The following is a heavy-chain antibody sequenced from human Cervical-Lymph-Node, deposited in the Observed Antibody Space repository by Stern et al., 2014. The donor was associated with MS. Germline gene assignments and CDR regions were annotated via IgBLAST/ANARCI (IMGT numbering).Heavy chain of an antibody. V-gene: IGHV1-46*04. Sequence: MQLVESGAELEKPAATVKLSCNASGFSFTDYHLHWAWQAPGPGLARVGLTKSEDGSSNDSSKLQGRITMTRATSTTTVYMELGSLRSEDTAVDFCGRRWLGWGASRIQGGMDVWGQGTTVIVSS. CDR3: GRRWLGWGASRIQGGMDV. CDR2: TKSEDGSS. D-gene: IGHD4-23*01. CDR1: GFSFTDYH. J-gene: IGHJ6*02.